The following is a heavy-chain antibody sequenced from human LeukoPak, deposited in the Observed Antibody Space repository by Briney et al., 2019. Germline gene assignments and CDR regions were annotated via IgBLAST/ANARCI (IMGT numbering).Heavy chain of an antibody. D-gene: IGHD2/OR15-2a*01. CDR3: ARDLWGPMGY. CDR2: ISSSGSTI. CDR1: GFTFSSYE. J-gene: IGHJ4*02. V-gene: IGHV3-48*03. Sequence: GGSLRLSCAASGFTFSSYEMNWVRQAPGKGLEWVSYISSSGSTIYYADSVKGRFTISRDNAKNSLYLQMNSPRAEDTAVYYCARDLWGPMGYWGQGTLVTVSS.